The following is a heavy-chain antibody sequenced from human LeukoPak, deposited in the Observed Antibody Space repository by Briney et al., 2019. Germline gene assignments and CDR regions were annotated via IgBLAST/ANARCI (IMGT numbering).Heavy chain of an antibody. V-gene: IGHV4-4*07. Sequence: KPSETLSLTCAVSGYSISSGYYWSWIRQPAGKGLEWIGRIYTSGSTNYNPSLKSRVTMSVDTSKNQFSLKLSSVTAADTAVYYCAAPLPPLGFDPWGQGTLVTVSS. CDR2: IYTSGST. CDR3: AAPLPPLGFDP. J-gene: IGHJ5*02. CDR1: GYSISSGYY.